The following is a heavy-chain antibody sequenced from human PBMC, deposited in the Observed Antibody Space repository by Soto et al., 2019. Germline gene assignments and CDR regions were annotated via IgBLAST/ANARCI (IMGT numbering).Heavy chain of an antibody. CDR3: AGGEGYYDFWSGYRPYYFEY. CDR2: IWYDGSNK. J-gene: IGHJ4*02. Sequence: GSLRLSCAEAGFSLSSYGMHWVRQAPGKGLEWVAVIWYDGSNKYYADSVKGRFTISRDNSKNTLYLQMNSLRAEDTAVYYCAGGEGYYDFWSGYRPYYFEYWGQGTLVTVSS. CDR1: GFSLSSYG. D-gene: IGHD3-3*01. V-gene: IGHV3-33*01.